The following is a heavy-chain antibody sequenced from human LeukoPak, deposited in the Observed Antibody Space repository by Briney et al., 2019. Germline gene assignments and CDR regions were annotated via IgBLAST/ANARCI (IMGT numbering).Heavy chain of an antibody. D-gene: IGHD7-27*01. CDR1: GFTFSAYN. Sequence: PGGSLRLSCAASGFTFSAYNMNWVRQAPGKGLEWVSSLSRTSRTPSYRYYADSVEGRFTVSRDDGKNELYLQMNSLGAEDTAVYYCTGPKSDDWGSNDYWGQGTLVTVSP. V-gene: IGHV3-21*01. CDR2: LSRTSRTPSYR. CDR3: TGPKSDDWGSNDY. J-gene: IGHJ4*02.